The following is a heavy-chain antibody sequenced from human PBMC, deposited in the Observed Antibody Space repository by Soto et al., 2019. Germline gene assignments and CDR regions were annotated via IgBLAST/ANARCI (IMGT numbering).Heavy chain of an antibody. CDR3: ARDLGGYCSGGSCYVVDAFDI. J-gene: IGHJ3*02. CDR2: ISAYNGNT. D-gene: IGHD2-15*01. V-gene: IGHV1-18*01. CDR1: GYTFTSYG. Sequence: ASVKVSCKASGYTFTSYGISWVRQAPGQGLEWMGWISAYNGNTNYAQKLQGRVTMTTDTSTSTAYMELRSLRSDDTAVYYCARDLGGYCSGGSCYVVDAFDIWGPGTMVTVSS.